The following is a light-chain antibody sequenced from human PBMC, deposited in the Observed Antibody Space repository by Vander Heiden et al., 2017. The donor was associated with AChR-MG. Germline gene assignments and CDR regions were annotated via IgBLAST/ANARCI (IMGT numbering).Light chain of an antibody. Sequence: EIELTQSVATLSLYPGERATLSCVSSQSVSSYLAWYQQKPGQAPRLLIYDSSNRATGIPARFSGSGSGTDFTLTISSLEPEDFAVYYCLRRSNWPITFAQGTRLEIK. CDR2: DSS. CDR1: QSVSSY. J-gene: IGKJ5*01. V-gene: IGKV3-11*01. CDR3: LRRSNWPIT.